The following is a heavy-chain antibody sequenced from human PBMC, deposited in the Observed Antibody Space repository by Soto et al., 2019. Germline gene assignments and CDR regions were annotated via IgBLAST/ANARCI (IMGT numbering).Heavy chain of an antibody. Sequence: GVSLRLSCAASGFTFSDYYMSWIRQAPGKGLEWVSYISSSSSYTNYADSVKGRFTISRDNAKNSLYLQMNSLRAEDTAVYYYARNARDYYDSSGYSLYNWFDPWGQGT. CDR1: GFTFSDYY. V-gene: IGHV3-11*03. CDR2: ISSSSSYT. J-gene: IGHJ5*02. D-gene: IGHD3-22*01. CDR3: ARNARDYYDSSGYSLYNWFDP.